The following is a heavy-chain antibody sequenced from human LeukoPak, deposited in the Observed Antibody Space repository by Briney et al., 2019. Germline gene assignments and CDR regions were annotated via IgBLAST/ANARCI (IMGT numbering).Heavy chain of an antibody. Sequence: PGGSLRLSCAASGFTLSRYWMHWVRHAPGKGLVWVSRINRDGSSTSYADSVKGRFRISRDNAKNTLFLQMSSLRAEDTGVYYCSKDHTGPQDSWGQGTLVTVSS. CDR3: SKDHTGPQDS. CDR1: GFTLSRYW. J-gene: IGHJ4*02. V-gene: IGHV3-74*01. CDR2: INRDGSST. D-gene: IGHD4-17*01.